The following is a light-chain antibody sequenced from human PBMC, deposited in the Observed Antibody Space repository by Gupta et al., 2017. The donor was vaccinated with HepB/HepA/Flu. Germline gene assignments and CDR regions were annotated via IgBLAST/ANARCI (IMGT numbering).Light chain of an antibody. CDR1: QSVTSW. V-gene: IGKV1-12*01. CDR2: GAS. J-gene: IGKJ1*01. CDR3: HQAHGVRPIFT. Sequence: DMQMTQSPSPRSASVGDRVTITCRASQSVTSWFAWYQQKPGQAPRLLIYGASTLQRGVPSRFSGSGRGTDPNLTINSRHPEDFEAYYCHQAHGVRPIFTFGHGTMV.